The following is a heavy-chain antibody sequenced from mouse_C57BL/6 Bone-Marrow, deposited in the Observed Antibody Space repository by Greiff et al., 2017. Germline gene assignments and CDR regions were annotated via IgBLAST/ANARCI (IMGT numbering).Heavy chain of an antibody. CDR2: LYPRSGNT. Sequence: QVQLQQSGAELARPGASVKLSCKASGYTFTSYGISWVKQRTGQGLEWIGELYPRSGNTYYNEKFKGKATLTADKSSSTAYMELRSLTSEDSAVYFWAREGLRRGLYYAMDYWGQGTSVTVSS. J-gene: IGHJ4*01. V-gene: IGHV1-81*01. D-gene: IGHD2-4*01. CDR1: GYTFTSYG. CDR3: AREGLRRGLYYAMDY.